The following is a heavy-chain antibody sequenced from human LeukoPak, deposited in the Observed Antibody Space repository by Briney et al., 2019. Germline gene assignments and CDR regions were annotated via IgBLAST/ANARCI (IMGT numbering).Heavy chain of an antibody. J-gene: IGHJ1*01. Sequence: GGSLRLSCAVSGFTFSTYGMNWVRQAPGKGLEWVSYIISSSSTIYYADSVKGRFTISRDNAKNSLYLQMNSLRDEDTAVYYCAKDPDYYHSSGYYYAYFQHWGQGTLVTVSS. V-gene: IGHV3-48*02. CDR3: AKDPDYYHSSGYYYAYFQH. D-gene: IGHD3-22*01. CDR1: GFTFSTYG. CDR2: IISSSSTI.